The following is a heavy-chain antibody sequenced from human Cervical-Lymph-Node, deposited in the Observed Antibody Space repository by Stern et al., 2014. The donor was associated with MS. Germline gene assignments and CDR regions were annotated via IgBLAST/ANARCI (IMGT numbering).Heavy chain of an antibody. CDR3: TLLYSGWQTFDY. J-gene: IGHJ4*02. CDR2: IKSKTNGETI. CDR1: GFTFNNAW. Sequence: EVQLVESGGGLVKPGGSLRLSCVGSGFTFNNAWMSWVRQAPGKGLAWVGRIKSKTNGETIDYGAPVKGRFTISRDDSENMLYLQMNSLKTEDTAVYYCTLLYSGWQTFDYWGQGTLVTVSS. D-gene: IGHD6-19*01. V-gene: IGHV3-15*01.